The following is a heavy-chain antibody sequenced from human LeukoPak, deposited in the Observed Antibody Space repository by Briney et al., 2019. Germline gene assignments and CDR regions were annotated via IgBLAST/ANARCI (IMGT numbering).Heavy chain of an antibody. V-gene: IGHV4-4*09. Sequence: SETLSLTCTVSGGSIISYFWAWIRQPAGEGLEWIGYIYTSGSTNYNPSLKSRVTISVDTSKNQFSLKLSSVTAADTAVYYCAGGNILWWLQPPSGYFDYWGQGTLVTVSS. CDR2: IYTSGST. CDR3: AGGNILWWLQPPSGYFDY. CDR1: GGSIISYF. D-gene: IGHD2-21*01. J-gene: IGHJ4*02.